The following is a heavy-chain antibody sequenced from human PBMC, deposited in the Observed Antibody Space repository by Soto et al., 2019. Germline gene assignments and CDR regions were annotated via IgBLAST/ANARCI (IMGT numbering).Heavy chain of an antibody. CDR2: ISAYNGNT. CDR3: AGGNYYDSSGSNNWYFDL. V-gene: IGHV1-18*04. Sequence: GASVKVSCKASGYTFTSYGISWVRQAPGQGLEWMGWISAYNGNTNYAQKLQGRVTMTTDTSTSTAYMELRSLRSDDTAVYYCAGGNYYDSSGSNNWYFDLWGRGTLVTVSS. J-gene: IGHJ2*01. CDR1: GYTFTSYG. D-gene: IGHD3-22*01.